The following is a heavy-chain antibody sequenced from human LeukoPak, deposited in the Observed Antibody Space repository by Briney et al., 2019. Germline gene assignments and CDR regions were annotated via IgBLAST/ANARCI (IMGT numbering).Heavy chain of an antibody. V-gene: IGHV1-24*01. D-gene: IGHD5-12*01. CDR2: FDPEDGET. Sequence: GASVKVSCKVSGYTLTELSMHWVRQAPGKGLEWMGGFDPEDGETIYAQKFQGRVTMTEDTSTDPAYMELSSLRSEDTAVYYCATALRWLRSYFDYWGQGTLVTVSS. J-gene: IGHJ4*02. CDR3: ATALRWLRSYFDY. CDR1: GYTLTELS.